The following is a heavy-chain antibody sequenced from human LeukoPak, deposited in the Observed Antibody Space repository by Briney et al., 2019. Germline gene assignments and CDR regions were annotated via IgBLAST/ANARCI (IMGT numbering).Heavy chain of an antibody. J-gene: IGHJ4*02. V-gene: IGHV3-30*18. D-gene: IGHD5-12*01. CDR2: ISYDGSNK. CDR3: AKDLTRHSGYDYPYYFDY. CDR1: GFTFSSYG. Sequence: GGSLRLSCAASGFTFSSYGMHWVRQAPGKGLEWVAVISYDGSNKYYADSVKGRFTISRDNSKNTLYLQMNSLRAEDTAVYYCAKDLTRHSGYDYPYYFDYWGQGTLVTVSS.